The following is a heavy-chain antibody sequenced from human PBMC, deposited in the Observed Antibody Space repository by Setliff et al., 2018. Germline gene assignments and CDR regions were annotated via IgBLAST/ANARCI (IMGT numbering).Heavy chain of an antibody. D-gene: IGHD3-3*01. CDR3: ATGFVGFGVVPRALDV. CDR1: GYTFTSYG. J-gene: IGHJ6*04. V-gene: IGHV1-18*01. CDR2: ISAYNGNT. Sequence: GASVKVSCKASGYTFTSYGISWVRQAPGQGLEWMGWISAYNGNTNYAQKLQGRVTMTTDTSTDTAYMELSSLRSEDTAVYYCATGFVGFGVVPRALDVWGKGTTVTVSS.